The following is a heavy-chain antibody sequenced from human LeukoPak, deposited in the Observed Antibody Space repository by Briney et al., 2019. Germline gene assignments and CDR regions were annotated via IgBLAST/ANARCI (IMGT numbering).Heavy chain of an antibody. CDR3: ARTTEGGYSYGYFYYYYMDV. D-gene: IGHD5-18*01. V-gene: IGHV4-59*01. J-gene: IGHJ6*03. CDR2: IYYSGST. CDR1: GGSISSYY. Sequence: PSETLSLTCTVSGGSISSYYWSWIRQPPGKGLEWIGYIYYSGSTNYKSSLKSRVTISVDTSKNQFSLKLSSVTAADTAVYYCARTTEGGYSYGYFYYYYMDVWGKGTTDTISS.